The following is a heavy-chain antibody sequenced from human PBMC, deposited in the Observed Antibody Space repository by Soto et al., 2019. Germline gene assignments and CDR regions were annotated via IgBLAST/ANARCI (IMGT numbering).Heavy chain of an antibody. Sequence: GESLKISCKGSGYSFTSYWIGWVRQMPGKGLEWMGIIYPGDSDTRYSPSFQGQVTISADKSISTAYLQWSSLKASDTAVYYCARTAKYYYGSGSYYIFRGMDVWGQGTTVTVSS. CDR3: ARTAKYYYGSGSYYIFRGMDV. V-gene: IGHV5-51*01. D-gene: IGHD3-10*01. CDR2: IYPGDSDT. CDR1: GYSFTSYW. J-gene: IGHJ6*02.